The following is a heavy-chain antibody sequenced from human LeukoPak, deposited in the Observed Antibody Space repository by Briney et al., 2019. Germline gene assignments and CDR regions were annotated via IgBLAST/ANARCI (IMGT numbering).Heavy chain of an antibody. J-gene: IGHJ4*02. CDR3: AVSLVGPFGYFDY. Sequence: ASVKVSCKASGYTFTSYYIHWVRQAPGQGLEWMGLINPSGGSTNYAQKFQGRVTMTRDTSTSTVYMELSSLRSEDTAVYYCAVSLVGPFGYFDYWGQGTLVTVSS. V-gene: IGHV1-46*01. D-gene: IGHD1-26*01. CDR1: GYTFTSYY. CDR2: INPSGGST.